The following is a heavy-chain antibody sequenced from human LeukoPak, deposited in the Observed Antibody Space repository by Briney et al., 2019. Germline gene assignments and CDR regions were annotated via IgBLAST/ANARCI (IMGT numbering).Heavy chain of an antibody. CDR2: INHSGST. D-gene: IGHD2/OR15-2a*01. J-gene: IGHJ4*02. CDR1: GGSFSGYY. V-gene: IGHV4-34*01. CDR3: ARGRTRTIVRGPIYDY. Sequence: SETLSLTCAVYGGSFSGYYWSWLRQPPGKGLEWIGEINHSGSTNYNPSLKSRVTISVDTSKNQFSLKLSSVTAADTAVYYCARGRTRTIVRGPIYDYWGQGTLVTVSS.